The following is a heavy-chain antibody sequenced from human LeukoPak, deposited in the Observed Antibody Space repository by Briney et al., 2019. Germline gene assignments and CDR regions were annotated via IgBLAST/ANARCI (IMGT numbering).Heavy chain of an antibody. CDR3: AKASLIYGDYGQLEY. Sequence: GGSLRLSCAASGYTFDTYGMHWVRQAPGKGLQWVAFIQSDGSNKYYADSVKGRFTISRDNSKNTLDLQMNSLRAEDAAVYYCAKASLIYGDYGQLEYWGQGTLVTVSS. D-gene: IGHD4-17*01. CDR2: IQSDGSNK. V-gene: IGHV3-30*02. J-gene: IGHJ4*02. CDR1: GYTFDTYG.